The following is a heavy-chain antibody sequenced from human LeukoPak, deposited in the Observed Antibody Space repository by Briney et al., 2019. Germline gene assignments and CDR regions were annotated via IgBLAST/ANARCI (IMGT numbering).Heavy chain of an antibody. CDR3: ARLLGDRTIYDY. CDR1: GFTFRTCW. D-gene: IGHD2-21*01. V-gene: IGHV3-7*01. CDR2: INQGRGDT. Sequence: PGGSLRLSCAASGFTFRTCWMSWVRQAPGKGLEWVASINQGRGDTYYVESVKGRFTISRDNAMNSFFLQMNNLRVEDTAVYYCARLLGDRTIYDYWGQGTLVTVST. J-gene: IGHJ4*02.